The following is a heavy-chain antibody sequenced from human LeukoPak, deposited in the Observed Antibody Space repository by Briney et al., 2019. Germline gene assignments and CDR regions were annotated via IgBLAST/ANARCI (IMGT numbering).Heavy chain of an antibody. J-gene: IGHJ4*02. Sequence: GGSLRLPCAASGFTFSSYWMHWDRQAPGKGLVWVSRINSDGSSTSYADSVKGRFTISRDNAKNTLYLQMNSLRAEDTAVYYCARDRMLEELPIDYWGQGTLVTVSS. D-gene: IGHD1-26*01. CDR2: INSDGSST. V-gene: IGHV3-74*01. CDR3: ARDRMLEELPIDY. CDR1: GFTFSSYW.